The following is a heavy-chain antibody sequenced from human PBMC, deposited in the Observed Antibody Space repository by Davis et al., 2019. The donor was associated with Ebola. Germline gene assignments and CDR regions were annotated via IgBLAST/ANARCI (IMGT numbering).Heavy chain of an antibody. CDR1: GYTFTSYY. D-gene: IGHD3-10*01. J-gene: IGHJ4*02. V-gene: IGHV1-46*01. CDR3: AKDLFIGTYYYGSGTYYPFDF. CDR2: INPSGGST. Sequence: AASVKVSCKASGYTFTSYYMHWVRQAPGQGLEWMGIINPSGGSTSYAQKFQGRVTMTRDTSTSTVYMELSSLRAEDTAVYCCAKDLFIGTYYYGSGTYYPFDFWGQGTLVTVSS.